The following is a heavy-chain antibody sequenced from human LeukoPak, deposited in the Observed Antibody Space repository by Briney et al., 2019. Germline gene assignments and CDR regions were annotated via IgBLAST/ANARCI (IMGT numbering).Heavy chain of an antibody. Sequence: PSETLSLTCQVNGAPSNHYYWNWIRQPPGKGLEWIGETTHDGRTNYSPSLRGRAAISGDTSKSQFSLKLSSVTAADTAVYYCVPIYGDYSDFDYWGQGTLVTVSS. CDR1: GAPSNHYY. V-gene: IGHV4-34*01. CDR3: VPIYGDYSDFDY. D-gene: IGHD4-17*01. CDR2: TTHDGRT. J-gene: IGHJ4*02.